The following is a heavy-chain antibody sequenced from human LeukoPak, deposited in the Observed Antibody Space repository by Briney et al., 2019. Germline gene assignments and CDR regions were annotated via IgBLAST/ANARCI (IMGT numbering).Heavy chain of an antibody. J-gene: IGHJ4*02. Sequence: GGSLRLSCAASGFSVSGKFMSWVRQAPGKGLEWVSIIHYDGKIRYAGSVGGRFTIYRDDSENTLFLQMNSLRVDDTAVYFCASGDGYLQPYWGXGTLVTVSS. D-gene: IGHD2-21*01. V-gene: IGHV3-53*01. CDR1: GFSVSGKF. CDR3: ASGDGYLQPY. CDR2: IHYDGKI.